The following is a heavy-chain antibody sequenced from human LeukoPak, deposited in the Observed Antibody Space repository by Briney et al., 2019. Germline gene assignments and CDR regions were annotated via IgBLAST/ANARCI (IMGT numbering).Heavy chain of an antibody. Sequence: GGSLRLSCAASGFTFSNYWMTWVRQAPGKGLEWVSSISSSSSYIYYADSVKGRFTISRDNAKNSLYLQMNSLRAEDTAVYYCARGDSSWAHFDYWGQGTLVTVSS. J-gene: IGHJ4*02. CDR3: ARGDSSWAHFDY. CDR2: ISSSSSYI. D-gene: IGHD6-13*01. V-gene: IGHV3-21*01. CDR1: GFTFSNYW.